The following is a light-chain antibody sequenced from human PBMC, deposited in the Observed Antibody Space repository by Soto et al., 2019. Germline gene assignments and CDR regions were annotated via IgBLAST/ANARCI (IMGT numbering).Light chain of an antibody. CDR2: GAS. CDR1: QSVSSNY. V-gene: IGKV3-20*01. CDR3: QQYGTSPYT. Sequence: VLTQSPGTLSLSPGERATLSCRASQSVSSNYLAWYQQRPAQAPRLLIYGASSRAPGIPDRFSGSGSGTDFTLIISRLEPEDFAVYYCQQYGTSPYTFGQGTKLEIK. J-gene: IGKJ2*01.